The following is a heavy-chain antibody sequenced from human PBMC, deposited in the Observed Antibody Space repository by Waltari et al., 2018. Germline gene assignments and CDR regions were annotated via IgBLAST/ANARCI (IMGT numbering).Heavy chain of an antibody. CDR2: ISGSGGST. CDR3: AKDKYGDYYFDY. V-gene: IGHV3-23*01. CDR1: GFHFSSHG. Sequence: EVQLLESGGGLVQPGVCLRLSCAGCGFHFSSHGMSWVRQAPGKGLEWVSAISGSGGSTYYADSVKGRFTISRDNSKNTLYLQMNSLRAEDTAVYYCAKDKYGDYYFDYWGQGTLVTVSS. J-gene: IGHJ4*02. D-gene: IGHD4-17*01.